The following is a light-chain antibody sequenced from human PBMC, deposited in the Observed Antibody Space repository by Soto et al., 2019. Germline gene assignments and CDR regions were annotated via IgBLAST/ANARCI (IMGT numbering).Light chain of an antibody. V-gene: IGLV2-14*01. Sequence: SVLTQPASVSGSPGQSITISCVGTSSAICDYNYGYWYKQQPVTVTIVIIYDASNRPSGVSYRFHATKSCNAASLTISVLLAEEEADYCCCSYTRSGTLIYGSWTKVNV. CDR3: CSYTRSGTLI. CDR2: DAS. J-gene: IGLJ1*01. CDR1: SSAICDYNY.